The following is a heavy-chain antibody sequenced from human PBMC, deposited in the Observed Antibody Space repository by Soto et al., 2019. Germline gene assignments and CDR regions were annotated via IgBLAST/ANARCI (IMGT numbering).Heavy chain of an antibody. J-gene: IGHJ4*01. V-gene: IGHV1-46*03. CDR3: ARDPGQSYCSGGSCYSFNVFQFDY. Sequence: GASVKVSCKASGYTFTSYYMHWVRQAPGQGLEWMGIINPSGGSTSYAQKFQGRVTMTRDTSTSTVYMELSSLRSEDTAVYYCARDPGQSYCSGGSCYSFNVFQFDYWG. CDR1: GYTFTSYY. CDR2: INPSGGST. D-gene: IGHD2-15*01.